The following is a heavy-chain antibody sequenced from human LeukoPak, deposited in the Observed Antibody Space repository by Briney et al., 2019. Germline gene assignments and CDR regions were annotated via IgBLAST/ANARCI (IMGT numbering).Heavy chain of an antibody. J-gene: IGHJ3*02. CDR3: ASGYSADAFDI. D-gene: IGHD5-18*01. CDR2: IIPIFGTA. Sequence: RASVKVSCKASGGTFSSYAISWVRQAPGQGLEWMGGIIPIFGTANYAQKFQGRVTITADKSTSTAYMELSSLRSEDTAVYYCASGYSADAFDIWGQGTMVTVSS. V-gene: IGHV1-69*06. CDR1: GGTFSSYA.